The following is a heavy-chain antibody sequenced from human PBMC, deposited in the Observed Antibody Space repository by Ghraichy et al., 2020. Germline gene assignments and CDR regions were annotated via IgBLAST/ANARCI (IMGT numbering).Heavy chain of an antibody. CDR2: IYYSGST. CDR1: GGSISGYY. D-gene: IGHD3-10*01. Sequence: SETLSLTCTVSGGSISGYYWNWIRQPPGKGLEWIGNIYYSGSTYYNPSLKSRVTISVDTSKNQFSLKLSSVTAADTAVYYCARDHDVPYYYGSGSYLSKNYYYYGMDVWGQGTTVTVSS. V-gene: IGHV4-59*12. J-gene: IGHJ6*02. CDR3: ARDHDVPYYYGSGSYLSKNYYYYGMDV.